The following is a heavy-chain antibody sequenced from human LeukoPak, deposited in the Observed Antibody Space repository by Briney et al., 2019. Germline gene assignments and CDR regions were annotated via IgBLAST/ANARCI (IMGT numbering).Heavy chain of an antibody. V-gene: IGHV3-48*03. J-gene: IGHJ6*02. CDR2: ISSSDSNI. Sequence: QPGGSLRLSCAASGFTFSSYAMKWVRQAPGQGLEGVSYISSSDSNIYYADSVKGRFTISRDNDKNSLYLQMNSLRAEDTAVYYCASTPSPVLAAAGTDYCYYYGMDVWGQGTTVTVSS. CDR1: GFTFSSYA. D-gene: IGHD6-13*01. CDR3: ASTPSPVLAAAGTDYCYYYGMDV.